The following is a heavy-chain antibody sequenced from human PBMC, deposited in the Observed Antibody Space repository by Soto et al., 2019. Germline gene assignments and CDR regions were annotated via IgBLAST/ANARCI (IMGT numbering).Heavy chain of an antibody. CDR2: INAGNGNT. Sequence: ASVKVSCTASGYTFTSYAMHWVRQAPGQRLEWMGWINAGNGNTKYSQKFQGRVTITRDTSASTAYMELSRLRSEDTAVYYCARAGVDSSSRYYFDYWGQGTLVTVSS. CDR1: GYTFTSYA. D-gene: IGHD6-6*01. V-gene: IGHV1-3*01. CDR3: ARAGVDSSSRYYFDY. J-gene: IGHJ4*02.